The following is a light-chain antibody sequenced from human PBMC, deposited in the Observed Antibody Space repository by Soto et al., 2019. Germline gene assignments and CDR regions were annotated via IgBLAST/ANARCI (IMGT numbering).Light chain of an antibody. J-gene: IGLJ7*01. CDR1: SSNIGNNY. CDR3: ATWDDSLSAVL. CDR2: DNN. Sequence: QSVVTQPPSVSAAPGQKVTISCSGSSSNIGNNYVSWYQQLPGTAPKLLIYDNNRRPSGIPDRFSDSKSGTSATLGITGLQTGDEADYFCATWDDSLSAVLFGGGTQLTVL. V-gene: IGLV1-51*01.